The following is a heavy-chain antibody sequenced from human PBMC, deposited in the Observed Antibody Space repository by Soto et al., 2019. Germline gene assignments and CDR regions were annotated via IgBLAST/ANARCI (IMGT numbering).Heavy chain of an antibody. D-gene: IGHD6-19*01. CDR1: GYSFTSYW. CDR2: IYPGDSDT. CDR3: ASRWSIAVAGTGAFDI. V-gene: IGHV5-51*01. Sequence: GESLKISCKGSGYSFTSYWIGWVRQRPGKGLEWMGIIYPGDSDTGYSPSFQGQATISADKSISTAYLQWSSLKASDTAMYYCASRWSIAVAGTGAFDIWGQGTMVTVSS. J-gene: IGHJ3*02.